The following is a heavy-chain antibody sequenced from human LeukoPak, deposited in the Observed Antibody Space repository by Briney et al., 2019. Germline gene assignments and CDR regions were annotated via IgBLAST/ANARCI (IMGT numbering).Heavy chain of an antibody. V-gene: IGHV3-53*01. CDR2: IYSGGST. CDR3: VSDILRNFDY. D-gene: IGHD2-21*01. CDR1: GFTVYNNY. Sequence: PGGSLRLSCAASGFTVYNNYMSCVRQAPGKGPEWVSIIYSGGSTKYADSVKGRFTISRDTSKNTLSLQLNSLSAEDSAVYYCVSDILRNFDYWGQGTLVTVSS. J-gene: IGHJ4*02.